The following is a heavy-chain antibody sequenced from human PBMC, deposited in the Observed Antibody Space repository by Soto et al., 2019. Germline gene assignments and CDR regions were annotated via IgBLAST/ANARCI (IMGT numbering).Heavy chain of an antibody. Sequence: GGSLRLSCAASGFTFSIYTMNWVRQAPGKGLEWVSSISISSSDRYYADSVRGRFTISRDNAKNALYLQMNSLRADDTAVYFCVRGMNPLFGGQGTLVTVSS. J-gene: IGHJ4*01. CDR1: GFTFSIYT. CDR3: VRGMNPLF. CDR2: ISISSSDR. V-gene: IGHV3-21*06.